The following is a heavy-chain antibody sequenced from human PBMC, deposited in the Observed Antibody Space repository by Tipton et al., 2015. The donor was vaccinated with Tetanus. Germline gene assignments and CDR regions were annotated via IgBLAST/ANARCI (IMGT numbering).Heavy chain of an antibody. CDR3: ARDQGGGRVARLNWFDP. CDR2: VYYSGST. J-gene: IGHJ5*02. Sequence: LSLTCSVSGASISSGGYFWNWIRHHPGKGLEWIGYVYYSGSTHYNPSLKSRVTISVDTSRNQFFLNLSSVTAADTAVYYCARDQGGGRVARLNWFDPWGQGTLVTVSS. V-gene: IGHV4-31*03. CDR1: GASISSGGYF. D-gene: IGHD3-16*01.